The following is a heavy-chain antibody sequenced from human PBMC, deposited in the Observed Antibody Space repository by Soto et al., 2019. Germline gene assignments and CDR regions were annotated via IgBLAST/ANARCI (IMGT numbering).Heavy chain of an antibody. CDR2: IYQSGVT. J-gene: IGHJ5*02. D-gene: IGHD6-19*01. CDR1: GDSYSISTYS. V-gene: IGHV4-30-2*01. CDR3: AGMPYTSGLRFDP. Sequence: SETLSLTCNMSGDSYSISTYSWSWIRQPPGKALQWIGFIYQSGVTSYNPSLASRVPISLDRSNNQCSLKLKSVTAADTAVYFCAGMPYTSGLRFDPWGPGTLVTVSS.